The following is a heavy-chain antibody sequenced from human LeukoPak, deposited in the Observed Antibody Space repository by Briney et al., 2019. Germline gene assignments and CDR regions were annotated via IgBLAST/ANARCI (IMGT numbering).Heavy chain of an antibody. Sequence: SETLSLTCTVSGGSISSTNYLWGWIRQPPGKGLEWIGSISYTGTTYYNPSLKSRVTISVDTSKNQLSLKVSSVTAADTAVFYCARDPDFWTGYYYFDYWGQGTLVTVSS. J-gene: IGHJ4*02. CDR2: ISYTGTT. CDR1: GGSISSTNYL. CDR3: ARDPDFWTGYYYFDY. D-gene: IGHD3/OR15-3a*01. V-gene: IGHV4-39*07.